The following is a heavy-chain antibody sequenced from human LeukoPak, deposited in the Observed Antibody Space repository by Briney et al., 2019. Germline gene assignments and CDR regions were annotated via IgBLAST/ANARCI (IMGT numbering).Heavy chain of an antibody. V-gene: IGHV4-34*01. Sequence: PSETLSLTCAVYGGSFSGFYWFWIRQPPGKGLEWIGEINHSGSTNYNPSLKSRVTISVDTSKNQFSLKLSSVTAADTAVYYCAITGDFSGGSCYGNWFDPWGQGTLVTVSS. CDR1: GGSFSGFY. CDR3: AITGDFSGGSCYGNWFDP. J-gene: IGHJ5*02. CDR2: INHSGST. D-gene: IGHD2-15*01.